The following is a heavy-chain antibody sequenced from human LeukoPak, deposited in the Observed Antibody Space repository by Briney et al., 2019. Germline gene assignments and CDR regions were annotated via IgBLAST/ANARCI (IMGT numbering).Heavy chain of an antibody. Sequence: GGSLRLSCAASGFTFSSYVMSWVRQAPGKGLEWVSLISWDGGGTYYADTVKGRFTISRDNSKNSLYLQMNSLRAEDTALYYCAKDMAAYYYASGNIDYWGQGTLVTVSS. D-gene: IGHD3-10*01. CDR3: AKDMAAYYYASGNIDY. J-gene: IGHJ4*02. CDR2: ISWDGGGT. CDR1: GFTFSSYV. V-gene: IGHV3-43D*03.